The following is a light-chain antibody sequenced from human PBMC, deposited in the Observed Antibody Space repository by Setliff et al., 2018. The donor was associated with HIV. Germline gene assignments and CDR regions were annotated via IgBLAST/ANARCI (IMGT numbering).Light chain of an antibody. J-gene: IGLJ1*01. V-gene: IGLV2-14*02. CDR3: SSYTSTNSYV. CDR2: QAT. CDR1: SSDIGRYNL. Sequence: QSALAQPASVSGSPGQSITISCTGTSSDIGRYNLVSRYQQYPGKAPKLMIYQATKRPSGVSNRFSGSKSGNTASLTISGLQAEDEADYYCSSYTSTNSYVFGPGTKVTVL.